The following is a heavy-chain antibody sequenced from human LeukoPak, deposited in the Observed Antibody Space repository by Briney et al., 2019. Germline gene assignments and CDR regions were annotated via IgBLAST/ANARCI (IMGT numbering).Heavy chain of an antibody. CDR3: ARGVGQDAFDI. Sequence: GGSLRLSCAASGFTFSSYAMSWVRQAPGKGLEWVSVIYSGGNTYYADSVKGRFTFSKDNSKNTLYLQVTNLRVEDTAVYYCARGVGQDAFDIWGQGTMVTVSS. J-gene: IGHJ3*02. V-gene: IGHV3-53*01. D-gene: IGHD1-26*01. CDR1: GFTFSSYA. CDR2: IYSGGNT.